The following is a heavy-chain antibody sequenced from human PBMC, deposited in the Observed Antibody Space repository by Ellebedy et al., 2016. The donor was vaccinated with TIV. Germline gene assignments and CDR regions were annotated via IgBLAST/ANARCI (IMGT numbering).Heavy chain of an antibody. J-gene: IGHJ4*02. V-gene: IGHV4-4*02. CDR1: GGSISTANW. CDR3: ARAGFFSDTSGFYVFDY. D-gene: IGHD3-3*01. CDR2: IYHSGDT. Sequence: SETLSLXXSVSGGSISTANWWSWVRQPPGKGLEWIGDIYHSGDTNYNPSLKSRVALSADKSNNQFSLKVTSVTAADTAVYYCARAGFFSDTSGFYVFDYWGRGTQVTVSS.